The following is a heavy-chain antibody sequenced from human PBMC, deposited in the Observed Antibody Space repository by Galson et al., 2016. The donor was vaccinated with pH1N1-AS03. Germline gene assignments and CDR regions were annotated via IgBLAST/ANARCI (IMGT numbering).Heavy chain of an antibody. J-gene: IGHJ5*02. V-gene: IGHV1-18*04. CDR3: ARAAPFDP. Sequence: SCKASGYTFSNFGMSWVRQAPGQGLEWMGWISPQNGNTQYAQRLEGRVTMTTDTSTSTAHMELWSLTYDDTAVYYCARAAPFDPWGQGTLVIVSS. CDR1: GYTFSNFG. CDR2: ISPQNGNT. D-gene: IGHD2-15*01.